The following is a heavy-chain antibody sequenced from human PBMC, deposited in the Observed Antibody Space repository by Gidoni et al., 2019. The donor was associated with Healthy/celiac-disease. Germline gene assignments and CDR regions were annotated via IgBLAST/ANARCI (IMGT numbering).Heavy chain of an antibody. V-gene: IGHV3-20*04. CDR1: GSTFADYG. J-gene: IGHJ4*02. CDR2: INWNGGST. CDR3: ARDLGVTTVTTLGY. D-gene: IGHD4-17*01. Sequence: EVQLVESGGGVVRPGGSLSLSCAASGSTFADYGMSWVRQAPGKGLEWVSGINWNGGSTGYSDSVKGRFTISRDNAKNSLYLQMNSLRAEDTALYYCARDLGVTTVTTLGYWGQGTLVTVSS.